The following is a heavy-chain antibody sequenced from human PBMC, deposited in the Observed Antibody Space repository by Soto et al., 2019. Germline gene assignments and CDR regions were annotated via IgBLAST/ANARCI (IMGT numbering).Heavy chain of an antibody. D-gene: IGHD6-6*01. CDR1: GGSISSSSYY. V-gene: IGHV4-39*01. Sequence: SETLSLTCTVSGGSISSSSYYWGWIRQPPGKGLEWIGSIYYSGSTYYNPSLKSRVTISVDTSKNQFSLKLSSVTAADTAVYYCARNLAARPSRIRGPLNWFDPWGQGTLVTVSS. CDR2: IYYSGST. CDR3: ARNLAARPSRIRGPLNWFDP. J-gene: IGHJ5*02.